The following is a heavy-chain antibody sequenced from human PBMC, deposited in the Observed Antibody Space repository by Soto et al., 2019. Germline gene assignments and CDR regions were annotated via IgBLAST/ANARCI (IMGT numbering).Heavy chain of an antibody. CDR2: LYYSGTT. D-gene: IGHD3-22*01. CDR1: GGSIRGYY. J-gene: IGHJ6*03. CDR3: ARRIEVAAADGVGYYYYLDV. V-gene: IGHV4-59*08. Sequence: PSETLSLTCTVSGGSIRGYYWSWIRQLPGKGLEWIGYLYYSGTTNYNPSLKSRLTMSVDTSKNQFSLKLSSVTAADTAVYYCARRIEVAAADGVGYYYYLDVWGKGTSVTVSS.